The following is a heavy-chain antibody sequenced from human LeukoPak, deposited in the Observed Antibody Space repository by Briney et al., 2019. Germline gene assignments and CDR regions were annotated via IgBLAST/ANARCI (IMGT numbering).Heavy chain of an antibody. CDR1: GISFNTDY. V-gene: IGHV4-34*01. CDR3: ARINDGDLDY. CDR2: INHSRTT. J-gene: IGHJ4*02. D-gene: IGHD4-17*01. Sequence: PSETLSLTCGVHGISFNTDYWRWMRQPPGKEWVGIREINHSRTTNYHTSLKSRATISIDTSKKQFFLTLSSVTAADAGVFYCARINDGDLDYWGQGTLVTVSS.